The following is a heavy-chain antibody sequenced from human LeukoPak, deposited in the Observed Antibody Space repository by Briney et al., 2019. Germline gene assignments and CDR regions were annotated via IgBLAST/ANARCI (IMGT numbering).Heavy chain of an antibody. CDR2: IHPSGST. Sequence: PSETLSLTCAVYGGSFSDYYWSWIRQPPGKGLEWIGEIHPSGSTNYNPSLKSRVTISVDTSKNQFSLKLSSVTAADTAVYYCARGQDTAKQGYWGQGTLVTVSS. J-gene: IGHJ4*02. CDR1: GGSFSDYY. V-gene: IGHV4-34*01. D-gene: IGHD5-18*01. CDR3: ARGQDTAKQGY.